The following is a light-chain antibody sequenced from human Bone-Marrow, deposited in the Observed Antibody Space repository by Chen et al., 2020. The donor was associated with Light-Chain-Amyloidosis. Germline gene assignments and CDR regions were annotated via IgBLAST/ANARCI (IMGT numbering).Light chain of an antibody. CDR3: QVWDSRSEHVV. Sequence: SYVLTQPPSVSVAPGQTARITCGGNNIGNKGVHWYQQRPGQAPVVVVSDDRDGPSGIPERLSGSNSGNTATLTIDRVEAGDEADYYCQVWDSRSEHVVFGGGTNLTVL. J-gene: IGLJ2*01. V-gene: IGLV3-21*02. CDR2: DDR. CDR1: NIGNKG.